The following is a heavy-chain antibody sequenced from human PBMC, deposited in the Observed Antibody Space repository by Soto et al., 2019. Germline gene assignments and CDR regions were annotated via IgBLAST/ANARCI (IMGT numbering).Heavy chain of an antibody. V-gene: IGHV3-15*01. J-gene: IGHJ4*02. Sequence: GGSLRLSCEASGFLFNNAWMSWVRQPPGKGLEWVGRIKRKTDGATTDYAPPVRGRFTISRDDSKNTLYLQMNSLKTEDTAVYFCSTDSYDFVCGSYRFLQYRGQGTLVTVSS. CDR1: GFLFNNAW. CDR2: IKRKTDGATT. CDR3: STDSYDFVCGSYRFLQY. D-gene: IGHD3-16*02.